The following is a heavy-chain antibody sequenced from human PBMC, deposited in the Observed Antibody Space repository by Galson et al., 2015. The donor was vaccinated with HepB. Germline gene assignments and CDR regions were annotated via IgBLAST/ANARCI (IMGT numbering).Heavy chain of an antibody. CDR2: ISSSGGTT. CDR1: GFTFSSYA. J-gene: IGHJ3*02. V-gene: IGHV3-23*01. Sequence: LRLSCAASGFTFSSYAMSWVRQAPGKGLEWVSVISSSGGTTYYADSVKGRFTISRDNSKNTLDLQMNSLRAEDTAVYYCAKEIWLDAFDIWGQGTMVTVSS. CDR3: AKEIWLDAFDI. D-gene: IGHD3-10*01.